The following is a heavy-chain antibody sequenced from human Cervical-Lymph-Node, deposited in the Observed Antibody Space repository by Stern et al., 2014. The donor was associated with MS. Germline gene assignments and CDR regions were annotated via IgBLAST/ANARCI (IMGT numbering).Heavy chain of an antibody. CDR1: GFTFSDYS. CDR2: ITNSGASM. Sequence: VQLVQSGGGLVTPGGSLRLSCAASGFTFSDYSMNWVRQAPGTGLEWVSSITNSGASMYYGDSVKGRFTISRDNAKNTLYLQMDSLSAEDTATYFCASTLHGGLYNWFDPWGQGTLVTVSS. J-gene: IGHJ5*02. V-gene: IGHV3-21*01. D-gene: IGHD2-2*01. CDR3: ASTLHGGLYNWFDP.